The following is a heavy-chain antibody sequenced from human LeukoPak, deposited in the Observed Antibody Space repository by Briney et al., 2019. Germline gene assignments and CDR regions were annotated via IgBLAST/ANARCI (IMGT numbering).Heavy chain of an antibody. J-gene: IGHJ6*02. CDR3: ARDLGQWPNGMDV. CDR2: IYYSGST. D-gene: IGHD6-19*01. CDR1: GGSISSSSYY. V-gene: IGHV4-39*02. Sequence: PSETLSLTCTVSGGSISSSSYYWGWIRQPPGKGLEWIGSIYYSGSTYYNPSLKSRVTISVDTSKNQFSLKLSSVTAADTAVYYCARDLGQWPNGMDVWGQGTTVTVSS.